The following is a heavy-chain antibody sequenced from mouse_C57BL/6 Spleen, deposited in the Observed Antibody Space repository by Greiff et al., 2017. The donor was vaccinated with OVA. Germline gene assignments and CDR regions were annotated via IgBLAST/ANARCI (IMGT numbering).Heavy chain of an antibody. CDR2: IDPETGGT. CDR1: GYTFTDYE. V-gene: IGHV1-15*01. J-gene: IGHJ3*01. D-gene: IGHD1-1*01. CDR3: TRLSLYYYGSSYSAWFAY. Sequence: VQLQQSGAELVRPGASVTLSCKASGYTFTDYEMHWVKQTPVHGLEWIGAIDPETGGTAYTQKFKGKAILTADKSSSTAYLELRSLTSEDSAVYYCTRLSLYYYGSSYSAWFAYWGQGTLVTVSA.